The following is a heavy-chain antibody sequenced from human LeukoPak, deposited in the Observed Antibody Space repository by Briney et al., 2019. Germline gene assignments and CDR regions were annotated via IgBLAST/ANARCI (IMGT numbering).Heavy chain of an antibody. J-gene: IGHJ3*02. D-gene: IGHD1-26*01. V-gene: IGHV3-74*03. Sequence: GGSLRLSCAASGFSFSSYWMHWVRQAPGKGLVRVSRINSDGSDTKYADSVKGRFTISRDNAKNTLSLQMNSLRVEDTAVYFCARGGSPPEALGDTFDIWGKGTRVTVSS. CDR2: INSDGSDT. CDR3: ARGGSPPEALGDTFDI. CDR1: GFSFSSYW.